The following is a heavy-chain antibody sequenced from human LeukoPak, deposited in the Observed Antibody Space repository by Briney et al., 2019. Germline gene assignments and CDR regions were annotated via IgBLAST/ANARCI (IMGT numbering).Heavy chain of an antibody. V-gene: IGHV4-61*01. J-gene: IGHJ4*02. Sequence: SETLSLTCTVSGASVSSGSYYWSWIRQPPGEGLEWIGYVHSSGSTNYNPSLKSRVAILVDTPKNHFTLKLSSVTAAVTAVYYCARGVLVGATGHHFAYWGQGTLVTVSS. D-gene: IGHD2-8*02. CDR1: GASVSSGSYY. CDR3: ARGVLVGATGHHFAY. CDR2: VHSSGST.